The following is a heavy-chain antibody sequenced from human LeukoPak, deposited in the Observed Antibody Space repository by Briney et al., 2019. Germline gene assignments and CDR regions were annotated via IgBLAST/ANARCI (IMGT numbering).Heavy chain of an antibody. CDR2: ISAYNGNT. CDR3: ARGGDYTRPWDAFDI. CDR1: GGTFSSYA. V-gene: IGHV1-18*01. Sequence: ASVKVSCKASGGTFSSYAISWVRQAPGQGLEWMGWISAYNGNTNYAQKLQGRVTMTTDTSTSTAYMELRSLRSDDTAVYYCARGGDYTRPWDAFDIWGQGTMVTVSS. J-gene: IGHJ3*02. D-gene: IGHD4-17*01.